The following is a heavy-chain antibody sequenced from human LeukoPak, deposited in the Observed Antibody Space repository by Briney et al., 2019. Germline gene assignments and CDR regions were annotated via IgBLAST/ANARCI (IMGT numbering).Heavy chain of an antibody. D-gene: IGHD3-10*01. CDR1: GFTFSSSA. CDR2: ISSNGGST. J-gene: IGHJ4*02. CDR3: VKDGSGSYYTYYFDY. V-gene: IGHV3-64D*06. Sequence: GGSLRLSCSASGFTFSSSAMHWVRQAPGKGLEYVSAISSNGGSTYYADSVKGRFTISRDNSKNTLYLQMSSLRTEDTAVYYCVKDGSGSYYTYYFDYWGQGTLVTVSS.